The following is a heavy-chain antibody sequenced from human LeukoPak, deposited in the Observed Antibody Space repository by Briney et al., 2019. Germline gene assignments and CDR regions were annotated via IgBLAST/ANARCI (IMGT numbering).Heavy chain of an antibody. D-gene: IGHD3-9*01. J-gene: IGHJ4*02. CDR3: ARGVAYYDILTGYHYMGSYIDY. V-gene: IGHV1-69*05. Sequence: ASVKVSCKASGGTFSSYAISWVRQAPGQGLEWMGRIIPIFGTANYAQKFQGRVTITTDESTSTAYMELSSLRSEDTAVYYCARGVAYYDILTGYHYMGSYIDYWGQGTLVTVSS. CDR1: GGTFSSYA. CDR2: IIPIFGTA.